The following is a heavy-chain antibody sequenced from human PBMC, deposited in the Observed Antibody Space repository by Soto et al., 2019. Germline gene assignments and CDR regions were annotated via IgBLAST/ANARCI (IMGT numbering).Heavy chain of an antibody. Sequence: ASVKVACKASGYTFTSYGISWVRQAPGQGLEWMGWISAYNGNTNYAQKLQGRVTMTTVTSTSTAYMELRSLRSDDTAVYYCARVGYYGDYDRPFDLWGQGTLATV. CDR1: GYTFTSYG. V-gene: IGHV1-18*01. CDR2: ISAYNGNT. D-gene: IGHD4-17*01. CDR3: ARVGYYGDYDRPFDL. J-gene: IGHJ3*01.